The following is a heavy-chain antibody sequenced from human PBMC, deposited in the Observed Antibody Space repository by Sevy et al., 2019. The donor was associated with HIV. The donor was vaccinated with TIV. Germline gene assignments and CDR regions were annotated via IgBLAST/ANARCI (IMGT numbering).Heavy chain of an antibody. J-gene: IGHJ5*02. D-gene: IGHD2-2*01. CDR1: GGSFSGYH. V-gene: IGHV4-34*01. Sequence: SETLSLTCAVYGGSFSGYHWSWIRQPPGKGLEWIGEINHSGSTNYNPSLKSRVTISVDTSKNQFSLKLSSVTAADTAVYYCARGSPKYIVVVPAAMGGWFDPWGQGTLVTVSS. CDR3: ARGSPKYIVVVPAAMGGWFDP. CDR2: INHSGST.